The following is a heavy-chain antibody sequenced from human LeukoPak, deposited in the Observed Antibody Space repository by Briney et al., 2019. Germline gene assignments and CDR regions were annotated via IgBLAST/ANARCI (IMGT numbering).Heavy chain of an antibody. Sequence: GGSLRLSCAASGFTFSSYSMSWVRQAPGKGLEWVSSISSSSSYIYYADSVKGRFTISRDNAKNSLYLQMNSLRAEDTAVYYCARSSSGWPFDYWGQGTLVTVSS. V-gene: IGHV3-21*01. J-gene: IGHJ4*02. CDR3: ARSSSGWPFDY. D-gene: IGHD6-19*01. CDR1: GFTFSSYS. CDR2: ISSSSSYI.